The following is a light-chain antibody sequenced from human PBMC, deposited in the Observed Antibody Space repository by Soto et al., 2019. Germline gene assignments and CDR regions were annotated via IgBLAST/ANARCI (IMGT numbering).Light chain of an antibody. Sequence: QSVLTQPASVSGSPGQSITISCTGTSSDVGSYNLVSWYQQHPGKAPKLMIYEVSKRPSAVSNRFSGSKSGNTASLTISGLQAEYEADYYSCSYAGSSTLFFGTGTKLTVL. V-gene: IGLV2-23*02. J-gene: IGLJ1*01. CDR3: CSYAGSSTLF. CDR1: SSDVGSYNL. CDR2: EVS.